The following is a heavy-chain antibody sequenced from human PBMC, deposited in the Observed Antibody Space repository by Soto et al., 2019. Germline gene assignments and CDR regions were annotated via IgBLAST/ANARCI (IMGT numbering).Heavy chain of an antibody. CDR2: ISAYNGNT. J-gene: IGHJ4*02. CDR3: ARDVGWLPKGDIRFDY. D-gene: IGHD2-15*01. Sequence: QVQLVQSGAEVKKPGASVKVSCKASGYTFTSYGISWVRQAPGQGLEWMGWISAYNGNTNYAQKLQGRVTMTTDTSTSTADMELRSLRSDDTAVYYCARDVGWLPKGDIRFDYWGQGTLVTVSS. V-gene: IGHV1-18*04. CDR1: GYTFTSYG.